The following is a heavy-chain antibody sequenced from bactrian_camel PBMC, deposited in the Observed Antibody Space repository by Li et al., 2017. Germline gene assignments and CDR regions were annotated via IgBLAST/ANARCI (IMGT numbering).Heavy chain of an antibody. CDR2: LYRVTNSS. J-gene: IGHJ6*01. CDR3: AAGTERRGYTCAVSAGTAYFGY. D-gene: IGHD6*01. V-gene: IGHV3S32*01. Sequence: DVQLVESGGGSVQEGGSLTLSCVASTYAYERSYMAWFRQAPGKGREGVAGLYRVTNSSHYADSVKGRFTIALDNAKSTLYLQMTSLKPEDTGIYYCAAGTERRGYTCAVSAGTAYFGYWGQGTQVTVS. CDR1: TYAYERSY.